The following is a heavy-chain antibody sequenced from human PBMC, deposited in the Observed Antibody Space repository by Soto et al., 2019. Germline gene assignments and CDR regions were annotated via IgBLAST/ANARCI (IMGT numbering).Heavy chain of an antibody. CDR1: GGSISSYY. Sequence: QVQLQESGPGLVKPSETLSLTCTVSGGSISSYYWSWIRQPPGKGLEWIGYIYYSGSTNYNPSLKTRVTLSVDTSKNQFSPKLSSVTAADTAVYYCARDAPDYYGSGSYWVYWGQGTLVTVSS. J-gene: IGHJ4*02. CDR3: ARDAPDYYGSGSYWVY. D-gene: IGHD3-10*01. V-gene: IGHV4-59*01. CDR2: IYYSGST.